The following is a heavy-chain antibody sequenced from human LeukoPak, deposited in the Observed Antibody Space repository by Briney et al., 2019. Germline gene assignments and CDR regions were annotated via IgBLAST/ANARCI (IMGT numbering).Heavy chain of an antibody. CDR3: ARDQYDTWSRRGNFDS. Sequence: GGSLRLSCTASGFTFDNYAMIWVRQAPGKGLEWVANIKLDGSEKNYVDSVKGRFTISRDNTKNSLYLQMNSLRAEDTAVFYCARDQYDTWSRRGNFDSWGQGTLVIVSS. CDR1: GFTFDNYA. J-gene: IGHJ4*02. CDR2: IKLDGSEK. V-gene: IGHV3-7*03. D-gene: IGHD3-3*01.